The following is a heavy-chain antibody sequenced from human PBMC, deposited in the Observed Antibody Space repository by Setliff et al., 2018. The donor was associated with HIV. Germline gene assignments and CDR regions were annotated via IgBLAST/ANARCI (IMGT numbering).Heavy chain of an antibody. CDR2: ISGYSDNT. V-gene: IGHV1-18*01. CDR3: ARIRAGALLNAFDV. Sequence: ASVKVSCKASGYTFSNFAIGWLRQAPGQGLEWMGWISGYSDNTYYAQSLQGRVTMTTDTTSSTSYMELGSLRSDDTAMYYCARIRAGALLNAFDVWGQGTMVTV. J-gene: IGHJ3*01. D-gene: IGHD1-26*01. CDR1: GYTFSNFA.